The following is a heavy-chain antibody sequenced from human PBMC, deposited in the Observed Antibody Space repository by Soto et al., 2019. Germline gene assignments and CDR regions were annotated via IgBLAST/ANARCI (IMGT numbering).Heavy chain of an antibody. CDR2: SYGSRAYT. D-gene: IGHD1-26*01. CDR3: ARAVGNFYGVDV. CDR1: GFTFSDYY. V-gene: IGHV3-11*05. J-gene: IGHJ6*02. Sequence: QVQLVESGGGLVQPGGSLRLSCAASGFTFSDYYMNWIRQAPGKGLEWLSYSYGSRAYTNYADSVKGRFTISRDNAKNSLLLELTSLRYEGTAVYYCARAVGNFYGVDVGGQGTTVTVSS.